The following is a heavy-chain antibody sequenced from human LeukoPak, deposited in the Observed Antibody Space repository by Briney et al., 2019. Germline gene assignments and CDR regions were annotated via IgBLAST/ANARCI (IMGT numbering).Heavy chain of an antibody. CDR1: GGSISTDASY. J-gene: IGHJ6*02. D-gene: IGHD6-19*01. CDR2: IYYSGST. Sequence: SETLSLTCTVSGGSISTDASYWAWIRQPPGKGLEWIGSIYYSGSTYYSSSLKSRVTLSVDTSKNQFSLRMSSVTAADTAVFYCARLFSRGWEYHFGLDVWGQGTTVTVS. V-gene: IGHV4-39*01. CDR3: ARLFSRGWEYHFGLDV.